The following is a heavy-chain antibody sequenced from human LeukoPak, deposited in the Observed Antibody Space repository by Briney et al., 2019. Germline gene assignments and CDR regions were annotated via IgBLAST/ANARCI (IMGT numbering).Heavy chain of an antibody. CDR3: ARDGIGSGWYGSIDY. Sequence: GASVKVSCKASGGTFSSYAISWVRQAPGQGLEWMGGIIPIFGTANYAQEFQGRVTITADESTSTAYMELSSLRSEDTAVYCCARDGIGSGWYGSIDYWGQGTLVTVSS. D-gene: IGHD6-19*01. CDR2: IIPIFGTA. V-gene: IGHV1-69*13. CDR1: GGTFSSYA. J-gene: IGHJ4*02.